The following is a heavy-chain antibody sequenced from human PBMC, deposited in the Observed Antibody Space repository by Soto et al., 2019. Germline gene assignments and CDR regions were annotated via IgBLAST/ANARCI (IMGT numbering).Heavy chain of an antibody. CDR3: ARDGISGYDDAFDI. CDR2: IYYSGST. CDR1: GGSISSGGYY. J-gene: IGHJ3*02. V-gene: IGHV4-31*03. D-gene: IGHD5-12*01. Sequence: SETLSLTCTVSGGSISSGGYYWSWIRQHPGKGLEWIGYIYYSGSTYYNPSLKSRVTISVDTSKNQFSLKLSSVTAADTAVYYCARDGISGYDDAFDIWGQGTMVTVSS.